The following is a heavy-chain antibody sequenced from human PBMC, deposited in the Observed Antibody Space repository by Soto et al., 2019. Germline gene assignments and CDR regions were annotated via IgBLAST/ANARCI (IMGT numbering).Heavy chain of an antibody. CDR3: ATSSVSIVLMVYAEYYFDY. D-gene: IGHD2-8*01. CDR2: FDPEDGET. Sequence: ASVKVSCKVSGYTLTELSMHWVRQAPGKGLEWMGGFDPEDGETIYAQKFQGRVTMTEDTSTDTAYMEMSSLRSEDTAEYYCATSSVSIVLMVYAEYYFDYWGQGTLVTVSS. V-gene: IGHV1-24*01. CDR1: GYTLTELS. J-gene: IGHJ4*02.